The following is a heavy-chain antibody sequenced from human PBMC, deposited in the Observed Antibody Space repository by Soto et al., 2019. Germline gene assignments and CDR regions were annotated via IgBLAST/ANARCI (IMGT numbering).Heavy chain of an antibody. D-gene: IGHD4-17*01. Sequence: QVQLQQSGPGLVKPSQTLSLTCAISGDSVSSNSAAWXXIRQXPSRGLEWLGRTYYRSKWYNDYAVSVKSRITINPDTSKNXFXLQLNXVTPEXTAXYXXXXTPTTVTYNWFDPWGQGTLVTVSS. CDR3: XXTPTTVTYNWFDP. CDR1: GDSVSSNSAA. J-gene: IGHJ5*02. V-gene: IGHV6-1*01. CDR2: TYYRSKWYN.